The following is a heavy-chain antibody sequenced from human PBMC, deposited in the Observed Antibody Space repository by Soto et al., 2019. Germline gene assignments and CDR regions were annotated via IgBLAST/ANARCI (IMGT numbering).Heavy chain of an antibody. J-gene: IGHJ6*02. CDR1: GFKFSTYG. CDR3: AKGLVGDAVGVQDYYFGMDI. V-gene: IGHV3-30*18. D-gene: IGHD1-26*01. CDR2: KSYDGNNK. Sequence: QVQLVESGGGVVQPGRALRLSCGASGFKFSTYGMHWVRQAPGKGLAWVAVKSYDGNNKDYADSVKSRFTISRDNSNNTCYLQMNSLRADDTALYYDAKGLVGDAVGVQDYYFGMDIWGHGTTVAVAS.